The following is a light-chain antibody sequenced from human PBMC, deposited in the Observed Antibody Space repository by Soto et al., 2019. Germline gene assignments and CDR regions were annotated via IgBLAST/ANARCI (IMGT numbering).Light chain of an antibody. V-gene: IGKV3-15*01. CDR2: GAS. J-gene: IGKJ1*01. CDR3: QQYHYWWA. CDR1: ENIDSN. Sequence: EIVMTQSPATLSVSPGERATLSCRASENIDSNLAWYQQKPGQAPRLLIYGASTRASDLPARFSGSGSGTEFTLTISSLQSEDFAVYYCQQYHYWWAFGQGTKVDIK.